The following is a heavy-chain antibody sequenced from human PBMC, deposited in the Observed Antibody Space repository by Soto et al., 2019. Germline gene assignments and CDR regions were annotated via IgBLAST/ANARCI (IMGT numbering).Heavy chain of an antibody. CDR3: AKDPSAQSFYYYYGMDV. V-gene: IGHV3-23*01. J-gene: IGHJ6*02. CDR1: GFTFSSYA. CDR2: ISGSGGST. Sequence: PGGSLRLSCAASGFTFSSYAMSWVRQAPGKGLEWVSAISGSGGSTYYADSVKGRFTISRDNSKNTLYLQMNSLRAEDTAVYYCAKDPSAQSFYYYYGMDVWGQGTTVTVSS.